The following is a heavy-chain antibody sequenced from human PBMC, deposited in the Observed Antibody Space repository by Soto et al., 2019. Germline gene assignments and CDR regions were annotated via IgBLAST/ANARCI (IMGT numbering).Heavy chain of an antibody. CDR2: IIPIFGTA. CDR1: GGTFSSYA. D-gene: IGHD3-16*01. J-gene: IGHJ5*02. Sequence: SVEVSYKASGGTFSSYAISWVRQAPGQGLEWMGGIIPIFGTANYAQKFQGRVTITADESTSTAYMELSSLRSEDTAVYYCARDWDNWFDPWGQGTLVTVYS. CDR3: ARDWDNWFDP. V-gene: IGHV1-69*13.